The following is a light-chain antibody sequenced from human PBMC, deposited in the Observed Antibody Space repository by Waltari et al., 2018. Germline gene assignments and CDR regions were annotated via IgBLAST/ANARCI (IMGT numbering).Light chain of an antibody. Sequence: QSAPTQPPSVSGSPGQSVTISCTGTNSDVGAYNYVSWYQQHPGKATKLMIYGVNNRPSGVSDRFSGSKSGNTASLTISGLQAEDEAHYYCCSYTASGTWVFGGGTRLTVL. CDR3: CSYTASGTWV. J-gene: IGLJ2*01. CDR2: GVN. V-gene: IGLV2-14*01. CDR1: NSDVGAYNY.